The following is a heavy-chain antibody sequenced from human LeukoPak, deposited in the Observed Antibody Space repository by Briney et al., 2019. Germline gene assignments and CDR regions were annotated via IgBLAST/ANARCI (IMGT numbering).Heavy chain of an antibody. Sequence: SETLSLTCAVSGYSISSGYYWGWIRQPPGKGLEWIGSIYHSGSTYYNPSLKSRVTISVDTSKNQFSLKLRSVTAADTAVYYCARQAEYYDSSGYLKLDPFDYWGQGTLVTVSS. J-gene: IGHJ4*02. CDR3: ARQAEYYDSSGYLKLDPFDY. CDR2: IYHSGST. D-gene: IGHD3-22*01. V-gene: IGHV4-38-2*01. CDR1: GYSISSGYY.